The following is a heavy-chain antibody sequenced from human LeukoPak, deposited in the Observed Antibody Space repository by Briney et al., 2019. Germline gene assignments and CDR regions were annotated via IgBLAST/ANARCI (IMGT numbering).Heavy chain of an antibody. CDR3: ARRTRYCSSTSCYARPGRPHRYFDY. J-gene: IGHJ4*02. CDR1: GGSFSGYY. V-gene: IGHV4-34*01. D-gene: IGHD2-2*01. Sequence: SPSETLSLTCAVYGGSFSGYYWSWIRQPPGKGLEWIGEINHSGSTNYNPSLKSRVTISVDTSKNQFSLKLSSVTAADTAVYYCARRTRYCSSTSCYARPGRPHRYFDYWGQGTLVTVSS. CDR2: INHSGST.